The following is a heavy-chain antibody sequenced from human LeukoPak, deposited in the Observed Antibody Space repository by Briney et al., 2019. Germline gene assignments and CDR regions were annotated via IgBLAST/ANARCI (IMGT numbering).Heavy chain of an antibody. V-gene: IGHV4-39*07. CDR3: ARVSPLRFLPSETPYYFDY. CDR2: IYYSGST. J-gene: IGHJ4*02. D-gene: IGHD3-3*01. Sequence: SETLSLTCTVSGGSISSSSYYWGWIREPPGKGLEWIGSIYYSGSTYYNPSLKSRVTISVDTSKNQFSLKLSSVTAADTAVYYCARVSPLRFLPSETPYYFDYWGQGTLVTVSS. CDR1: GGSISSSSYY.